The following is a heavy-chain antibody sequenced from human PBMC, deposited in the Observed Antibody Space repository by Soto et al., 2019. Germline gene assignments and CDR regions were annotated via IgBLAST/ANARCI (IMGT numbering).Heavy chain of an antibody. Sequence: QVQLVQSGAEVKKPGASVKVSCKASGYTLTSHGISWVRQAPGQGLEWMGWISAYNGNTNYAQKLQGRVTMTTDTSTSTAYMELRSLRSDDTAVYYCAREGGYSGVPCEYYYGMDVWGQGTTVTVSS. V-gene: IGHV1-18*01. CDR1: GYTLTSHG. D-gene: IGHD2-15*01. CDR2: ISAYNGNT. CDR3: AREGGYSGVPCEYYYGMDV. J-gene: IGHJ6*02.